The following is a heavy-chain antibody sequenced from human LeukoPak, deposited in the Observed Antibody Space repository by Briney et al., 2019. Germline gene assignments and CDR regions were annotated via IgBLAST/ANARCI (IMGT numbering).Heavy chain of an antibody. D-gene: IGHD2-2*01. CDR3: TTWPAAHLKFDY. V-gene: IGHV3-15*01. Sequence: GGSLRLSCAASGLNFNNAWMSWVRQAPGKGLEWVGRIKNKADGGTTDYAAPVKGRFTISRDDSKNTLYLQMNSLKTEDTAVYYCTTWPAAHLKFDYWGQGTLVTVSS. CDR1: GLNFNNAW. J-gene: IGHJ4*02. CDR2: IKNKADGGTT.